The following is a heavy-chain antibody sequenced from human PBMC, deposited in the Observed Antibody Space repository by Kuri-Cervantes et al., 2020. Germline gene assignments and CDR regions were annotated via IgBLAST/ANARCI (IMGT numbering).Heavy chain of an antibody. CDR2: ISYDGSNK. D-gene: IGHD3-22*01. CDR1: GFTFSSYA. J-gene: IGHJ4*02. CDR3: ARYDDLRI. V-gene: IGHV3-30-3*01. Sequence: GGSLRLSCAASGFTFSSYAMHWVRQAPGKGLEWVAVISYDGSNKYYADSVKGRFTISRDNSKNTLYLQMNSLRAEDTAVYYCARYDDLRIWGQGTLVTVSS.